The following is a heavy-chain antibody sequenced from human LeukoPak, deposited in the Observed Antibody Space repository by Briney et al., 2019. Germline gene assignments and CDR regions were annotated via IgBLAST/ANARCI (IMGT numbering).Heavy chain of an antibody. CDR3: AKGVVVAATLSIDY. CDR2: ISYDGSNK. CDR1: GFTFSSYA. Sequence: GRSLRLSCAASGFTFSSYAMHWVRQAPGKGLEWVAVISYDGSNKYYADSVKGRFTISRDNSKNTLYLQMNSLRAEDTAVYYCAKGVVVAATLSIDYWGQGTLVTVSS. J-gene: IGHJ4*02. D-gene: IGHD2-15*01. V-gene: IGHV3-30*04.